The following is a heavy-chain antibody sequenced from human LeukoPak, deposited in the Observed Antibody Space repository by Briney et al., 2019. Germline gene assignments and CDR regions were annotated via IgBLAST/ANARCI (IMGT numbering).Heavy chain of an antibody. CDR1: GYILTELS. D-gene: IGHD3-10*01. J-gene: IGHJ6*02. CDR2: FDPEDGET. CDR3: VTLGWFGEAYGMDV. V-gene: IGHV1-24*01. Sequence: GASVKVSCKVSGYILTELSIHWVRQAPGKGLEWMGGFDPEDGETIYAQKFQGRVTMTEDTSTDTAYMELSSLRSEDTAVYYCVTLGWFGEAYGMDVWGQGTTVTVSS.